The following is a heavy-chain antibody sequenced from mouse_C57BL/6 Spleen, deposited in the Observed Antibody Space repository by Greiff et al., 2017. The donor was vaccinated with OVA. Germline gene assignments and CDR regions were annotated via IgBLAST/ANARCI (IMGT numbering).Heavy chain of an antibody. V-gene: IGHV5-9*01. CDR1: GFTFSSYT. CDR3: ARQSGIYYGNGFDY. D-gene: IGHD2-1*01. J-gene: IGHJ2*01. Sequence: EVMLVESGGGLVKPGGSLKLSCAASGFTFSSYTMSWVRQTPEKRLEWVATISGGGGNTYYPDSVKGRFTISRDNAKNTLYLQMSSLRSEDTALYYCARQSGIYYGNGFDYWGQGTTLTVSS. CDR2: ISGGGGNT.